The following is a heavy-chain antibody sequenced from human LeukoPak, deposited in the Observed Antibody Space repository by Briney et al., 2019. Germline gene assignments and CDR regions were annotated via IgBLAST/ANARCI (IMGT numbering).Heavy chain of an antibody. CDR1: GFTFSSYG. CDR2: ISYDGSNK. CDR3: AKGAGATRYYDSSGYWPYYYYGMDV. Sequence: GGSLRLSCAASGFTFSSYGMHWVRQAPGKGLEWVAVISYDGSNKYYADSVKGRFTISRDNSKNTLYLQMNSLRAEDTAVYYCAKGAGATRYYDSSGYWPYYYYGMDVWGQGTTVTVSS. J-gene: IGHJ6*02. V-gene: IGHV3-30*18. D-gene: IGHD3-22*01.